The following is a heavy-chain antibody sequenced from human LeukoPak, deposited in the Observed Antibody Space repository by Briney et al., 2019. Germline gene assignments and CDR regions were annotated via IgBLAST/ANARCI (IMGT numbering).Heavy chain of an antibody. V-gene: IGHV3-30*04. CDR1: GFTFSSYA. CDR2: ISYDGSNK. CDR3: ARDRHVGVYYYGMDV. J-gene: IGHJ6*02. D-gene: IGHD3-10*02. Sequence: GRSLRLSCAASGFTFSSYAMHWVRQTPGKGLEWVAVISYDGSNKDYADSVKGRFTISRDNSKNTLYLQMNSLRAEDTAVYYCARDRHVGVYYYGMDVWGQGTTVTVSS.